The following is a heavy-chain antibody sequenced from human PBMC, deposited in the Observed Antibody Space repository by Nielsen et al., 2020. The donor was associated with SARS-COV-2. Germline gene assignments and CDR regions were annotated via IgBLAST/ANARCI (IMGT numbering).Heavy chain of an antibody. Sequence: GSLRLSCTVSGASITDYYWSWIRQPPGKGLEWIGYVSYSGINNYNPSLKSRVTISADTYRQKVSLKVTSVTATDAAMYFCARLRRIGGADHDAFDIWGQGTMVAVSS. CDR3: ARLRRIGGADHDAFDI. CDR2: VSYSGIN. D-gene: IGHD6-19*01. J-gene: IGHJ3*02. CDR1: GASITDYY. V-gene: IGHV4-59*08.